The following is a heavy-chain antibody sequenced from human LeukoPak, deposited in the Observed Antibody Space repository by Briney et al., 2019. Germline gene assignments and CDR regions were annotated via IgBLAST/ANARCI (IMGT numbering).Heavy chain of an antibody. CDR2: ISSSSSYI. Sequence: GGSLRLSCAASGFTVSSNYMNWVRQAPGKGLEWVSSISSSSSYIYYADSVKGRFTISRDNAKNSLYLQINSLGPEDTAVYFCARDPYSGNYGSYYYYYMDVWGKGTTVTVSS. CDR1: GFTVSSNY. CDR3: ARDPYSGNYGSYYYYYMDV. D-gene: IGHD3-22*01. J-gene: IGHJ6*03. V-gene: IGHV3-21*01.